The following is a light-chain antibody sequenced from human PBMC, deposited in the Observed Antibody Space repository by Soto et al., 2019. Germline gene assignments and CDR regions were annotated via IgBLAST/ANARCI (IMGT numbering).Light chain of an antibody. CDR2: DAF. J-gene: IGKJ1*01. CDR3: QQHGYWPQT. Sequence: EILMTQSPATLSVPPVERATLSCRASQSITNNLAWYQHKPGQAPRLLIYDAFNRATGIPATFSGSGSGTDFTLTISTLETEDLAVYYCQQHGYWPQTFGQGTKVDIK. V-gene: IGKV3-11*01. CDR1: QSITNN.